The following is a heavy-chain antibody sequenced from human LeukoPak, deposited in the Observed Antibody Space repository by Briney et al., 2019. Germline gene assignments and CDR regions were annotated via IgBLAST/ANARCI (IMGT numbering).Heavy chain of an antibody. CDR2: ISSSGSTI. D-gene: IGHD4-11*01. CDR1: GFTFSSYE. J-gene: IGHJ6*03. CDR3: ANKRSYLQGGYYYYYMDV. V-gene: IGHV3-48*03. Sequence: AGGSLRLSCAASGFTFSSYEMNWVRQAPGKGLEWVSYISSSGSTIYYADSVKGRFTITRDNAKNSLYLQMNSLRAEDTAVYYCANKRSYLQGGYYYYYMDVWGKGTTVTVSS.